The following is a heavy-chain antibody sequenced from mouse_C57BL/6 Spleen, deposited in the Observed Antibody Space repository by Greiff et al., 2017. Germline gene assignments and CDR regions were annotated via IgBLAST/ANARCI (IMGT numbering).Heavy chain of an antibody. Sequence: VKLMESGPGLVAPSQSLSITCTVSGFSLTSYAISWVRQPPGKGLEWLGVIWTGGGTNYNSAIKSRLSISKDNSKSQVFLKMNSLQTDDTARYYWARTHYGYYPYYFDYWGQGTTLTVSS. CDR2: IWTGGGT. D-gene: IGHD2-3*01. J-gene: IGHJ2*01. CDR1: GFSLTSYA. V-gene: IGHV2-9-1*01. CDR3: ARTHYGYYPYYFDY.